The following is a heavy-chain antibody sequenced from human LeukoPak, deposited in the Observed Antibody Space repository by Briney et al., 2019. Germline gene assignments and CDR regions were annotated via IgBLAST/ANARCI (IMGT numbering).Heavy chain of an antibody. CDR1: GFTFSNAW. CDR3: SKDLPYTGGWALNY. J-gene: IGHJ4*02. V-gene: IGHV3-15*01. CDR2: IKSKPSGGTI. D-gene: IGHD6-19*01. Sequence: GGSLSLSCAASGFTFSNAWMTWVRQAPGKGLEWIGRIKSKPSGGTIDYAPPLKGRFTISRDDSKNTLYLQMNSLKTEDTAVYYCSKDLPYTGGWALNYWGRGTLVTVSS.